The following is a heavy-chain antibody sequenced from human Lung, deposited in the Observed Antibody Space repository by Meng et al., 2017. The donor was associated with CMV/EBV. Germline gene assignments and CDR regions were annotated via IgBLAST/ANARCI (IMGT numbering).Heavy chain of an antibody. J-gene: IGHJ4*02. D-gene: IGHD3-9*01. CDR3: ATYDLLTGPDY. Sequence: GGSXRLXCAASGFTFRNYAMSWVRQTPGMGLEWVSLIGGNGRNTDYAASVKGRFTISRDNSKSTLYLQMNSLRAEDTAIYYCATYDLLTGPDYWGQGTLVT. V-gene: IGHV3-23*01. CDR1: GFTFRNYA. CDR2: IGGNGRNT.